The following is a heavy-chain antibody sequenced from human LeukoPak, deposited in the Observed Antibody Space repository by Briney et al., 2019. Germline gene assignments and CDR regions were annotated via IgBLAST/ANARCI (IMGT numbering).Heavy chain of an antibody. Sequence: PSETLSLTCAVYGGSFSGFYWSWIRQPPGKGLEWIGEINHRGSTNYNPSLKSRVTISVDKSKNQFSLKLSSVTAADTAVYYCAREAIAAAGPDAFDIWGQGTMVTVSS. CDR2: INHRGST. CDR3: AREAIAAAGPDAFDI. CDR1: GGSFSGFY. D-gene: IGHD6-13*01. V-gene: IGHV4-34*01. J-gene: IGHJ3*02.